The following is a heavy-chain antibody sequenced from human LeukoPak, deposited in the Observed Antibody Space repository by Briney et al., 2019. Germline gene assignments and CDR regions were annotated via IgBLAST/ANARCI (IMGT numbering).Heavy chain of an antibody. J-gene: IGHJ4*02. CDR3: AKAADVLLWFGEPGGYYFDY. D-gene: IGHD3-10*01. CDR1: GFTFSSYA. Sequence: PGGSLRLSCAAPGFTFSSYAMSWVRQAPGKGLEWVSAISGSGGSTYYADSVKGRFTISRDNSKNTLYLQMNSLRAEGTAVYYCAKAADVLLWFGEPGGYYFDYWGQGTLVTVSS. V-gene: IGHV3-23*01. CDR2: ISGSGGST.